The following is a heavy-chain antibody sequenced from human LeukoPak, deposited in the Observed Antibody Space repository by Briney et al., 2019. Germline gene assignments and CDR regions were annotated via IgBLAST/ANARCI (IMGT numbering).Heavy chain of an antibody. Sequence: ASVTVSFTASGYTFTSYGISWVRQAPGQGHEWMGWISVYNGNTNYAQKLQGRVTMTTDTSTSTAYMELRSLRSDDTDVYYCARDFRKSTILGVVIPFDYWGQGTLVTVSS. CDR1: GYTFTSYG. D-gene: IGHD3-3*01. CDR2: ISVYNGNT. J-gene: IGHJ4*02. CDR3: ARDFRKSTILGVVIPFDY. V-gene: IGHV1-18*01.